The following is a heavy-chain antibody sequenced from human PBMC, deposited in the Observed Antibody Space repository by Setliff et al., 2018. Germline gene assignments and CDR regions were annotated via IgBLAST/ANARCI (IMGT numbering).Heavy chain of an antibody. D-gene: IGHD3-3*01. CDR3: ARVGHSTYYNFWSGPRGYNWFDP. J-gene: IGHJ5*02. Sequence: SETLSPTCAVSAGSFSGYYWGWIRQPPGKGLEWIGEINHSGSTNYNPSLKSRVTISVDTSKSQFSLKLSTVTAADTAVYYCARVGHSTYYNFWSGPRGYNWFDPWGQGTLVTVS. CDR1: AGSFSGYY. V-gene: IGHV4-34*01. CDR2: INHSGST.